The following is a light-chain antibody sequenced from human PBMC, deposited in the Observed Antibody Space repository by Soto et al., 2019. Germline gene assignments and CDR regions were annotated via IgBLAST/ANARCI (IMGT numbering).Light chain of an antibody. V-gene: IGKV1-5*01. J-gene: IGKJ1*01. CDR2: DAS. Sequence: EIKMTQSPSTLSASVGDRVTTTCRASQRVSRRLAWYQQKPGKAPNLLISDASGLESGVPSRFSGSGSGTQFTLIISSLQPDDFATYYCQQYNTFPWTFGQGTKVEI. CDR1: QRVSRR. CDR3: QQYNTFPWT.